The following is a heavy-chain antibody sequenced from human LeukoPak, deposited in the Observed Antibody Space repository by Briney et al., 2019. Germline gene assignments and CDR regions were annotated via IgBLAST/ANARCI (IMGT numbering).Heavy chain of an antibody. Sequence: ASVKVSCKASGYTFTSYGISWVRQAPGQGLEWMGWISAYNGNTNYAQKLQGRVTMTTDTSTSTAYMELRSLRSDDTAVYYCARTPTYYYDSSANWFDPWGQGTLVTVSS. J-gene: IGHJ5*02. CDR2: ISAYNGNT. CDR1: GYTFTSYG. D-gene: IGHD3-22*01. CDR3: ARTPTYYYDSSANWFDP. V-gene: IGHV1-18*01.